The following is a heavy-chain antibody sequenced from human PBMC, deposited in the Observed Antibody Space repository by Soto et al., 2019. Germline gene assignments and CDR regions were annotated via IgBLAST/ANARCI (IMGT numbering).Heavy chain of an antibody. CDR2: ISAYNGNT. V-gene: IGHV1-18*01. Sequence: ASVKVSCKASGYTFTSYGISWVRQAPGQGLEWMGWISAYNGNTNYAQKLQGRVTMTTDTSTSTAYMELRSLRSDDTAVYYCARAGEDGSGWYVDYFDYWGQGTLVTAPQ. CDR1: GYTFTSYG. D-gene: IGHD6-19*01. CDR3: ARAGEDGSGWYVDYFDY. J-gene: IGHJ4*02.